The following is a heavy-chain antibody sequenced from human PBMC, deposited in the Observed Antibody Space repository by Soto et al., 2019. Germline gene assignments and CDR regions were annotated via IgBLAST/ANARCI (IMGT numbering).Heavy chain of an antibody. CDR3: ARDYSISRYYGMDV. J-gene: IGHJ6*02. D-gene: IGHD4-4*01. CDR1: GFTVSSNY. V-gene: IGHV3-53*02. Sequence: EVHLVETGGGLTQPGGSLRLSCAASGFTVSSNYMSWVRQAPGKGPEWVSLIYSGGSAYYADSVKGRFTISRDNSKNTLYLQMNSLRAEDTAVYYCARDYSISRYYGMDVWGQGTTVTVSS. CDR2: IYSGGSA.